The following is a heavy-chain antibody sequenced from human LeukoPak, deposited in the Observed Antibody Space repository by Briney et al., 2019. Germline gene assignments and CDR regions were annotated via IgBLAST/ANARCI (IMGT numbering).Heavy chain of an antibody. Sequence: ASVQVSCKASGYTFTGYYMHWVRQAPGQGLEWMGWINPNSGGTNYAQNFQGRVTMTRDASINTAFMQLSRLTSDDTAVCFCARKSGTYWDYFDYWGQGTLVTVSS. CDR1: GYTFTGYY. D-gene: IGHD1-26*01. CDR2: INPNSGGT. J-gene: IGHJ4*02. CDR3: ARKSGTYWDYFDY. V-gene: IGHV1-2*02.